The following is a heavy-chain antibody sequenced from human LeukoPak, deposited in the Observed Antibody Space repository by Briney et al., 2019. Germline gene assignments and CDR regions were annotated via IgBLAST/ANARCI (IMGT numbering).Heavy chain of an antibody. CDR2: ISGSGGST. J-gene: IGHJ4*02. CDR3: AKWRRNGEIKVAARIDY. Sequence: PGGSLRLSCATSGFTFSSYAMSWVRQAPGKGLEWVSAISGSGGSTYYADSVKGRFTISRDNSKNTLYLQMNSLRAEDTAVYYCAKWRRNGEIKVAARIDYWGQGTLVTVSS. CDR1: GFTFSSYA. D-gene: IGHD6-6*01. V-gene: IGHV3-23*01.